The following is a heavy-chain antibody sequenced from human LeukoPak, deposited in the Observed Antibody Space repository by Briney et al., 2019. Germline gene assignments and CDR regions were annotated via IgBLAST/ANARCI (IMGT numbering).Heavy chain of an antibody. CDR3: TNFDY. CDR2: INHDGTNT. CDR1: GFTFSSNY. Sequence: GGSLRLSCAASGFTFSSNYMSWVRQAPGKGLDWVSLINHDGTNTYYADSVKGRFTISRDNSQNTLYLQMNSLRGEDTAVYYCTNFDYWGQGTLVTVSS. V-gene: IGHV3-33*08. J-gene: IGHJ4*02.